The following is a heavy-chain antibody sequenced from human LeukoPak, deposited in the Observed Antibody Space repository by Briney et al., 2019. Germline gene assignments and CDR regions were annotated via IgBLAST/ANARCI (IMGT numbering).Heavy chain of an antibody. J-gene: IGHJ5*02. V-gene: IGHV3-7*01. Sequence: GGSLRLSCAASGFRIGHYWMRWVRQAPGKGLEWVANIKEDGSAKSYVDSVRGRFTVSIDNAKNSLYLQISSLRVEDTAVYYCLSTSGPWGQGTLVTVSS. D-gene: IGHD1-26*01. CDR2: IKEDGSAK. CDR3: LSTSGP. CDR1: GFRIGHYW.